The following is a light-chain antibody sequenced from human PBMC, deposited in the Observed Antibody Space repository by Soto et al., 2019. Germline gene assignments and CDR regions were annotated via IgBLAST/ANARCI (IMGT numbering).Light chain of an antibody. V-gene: IGLV2-14*01. CDR2: DVS. Sequence: QSALTQPASVSGSPGQSITISCTGTSSDVGAYDYVSWYQQHPGKVPKLMIYDVSSRPSGVASRFSGSTSGTTASVTISGLQAEDEADYYCTSYASRSTLVFGGGTKLTVL. CDR1: SSDVGAYDY. J-gene: IGLJ2*01. CDR3: TSYASRSTLV.